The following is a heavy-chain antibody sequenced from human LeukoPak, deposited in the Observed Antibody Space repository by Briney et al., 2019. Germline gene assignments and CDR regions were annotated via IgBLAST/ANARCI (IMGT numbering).Heavy chain of an antibody. CDR3: ARSPDRDCSDMGSCRFDP. CDR2: ISSSSNYI. V-gene: IGHV3-11*06. J-gene: IGHJ5*02. Sequence: GGSLRLSCAASGFTFSDYYMSWIRQAPGKGLEWVSSISSSSNYINYADSMRGRFTISRDNARNSVYLQMISLRPEDTAVYYCARSPDRDCSDMGSCRFDPWGQGTLVTVSS. CDR1: GFTFSDYY. D-gene: IGHD2-15*01.